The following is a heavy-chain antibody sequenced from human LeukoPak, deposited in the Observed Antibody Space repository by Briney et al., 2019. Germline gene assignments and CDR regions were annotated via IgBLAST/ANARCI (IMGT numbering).Heavy chain of an antibody. CDR2: ISASGTLT. Sequence: GGSPRLSCAASGFSFSSYEMNWVRQAPGKGLEWISYISASGTLTHYADSVEGRFTISRDNAKNSLFLQMNSLRGEDTAVYYCARDGTPNYSTGWVYMDVWGKGTTVTISS. D-gene: IGHD6-25*01. V-gene: IGHV3-48*03. CDR3: ARDGTPNYSTGWVYMDV. CDR1: GFSFSSYE. J-gene: IGHJ6*04.